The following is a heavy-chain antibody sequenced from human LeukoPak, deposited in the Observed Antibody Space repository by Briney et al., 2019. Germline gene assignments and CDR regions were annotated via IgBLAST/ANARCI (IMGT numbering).Heavy chain of an antibody. CDR2: ISTDGNVK. CDR1: GFSRSRYW. J-gene: IGHJ5*02. V-gene: IGHV3-7*01. Sequence: GGSLRLSCVASGFSRSRYWINWVRQAPGKGLERVANISTDGNVKYYGNSVNGRFTISRDNAKNSVYLQMNSLRVEDTAIYYCAPSPWGQGTLVTVSS. CDR3: APSP.